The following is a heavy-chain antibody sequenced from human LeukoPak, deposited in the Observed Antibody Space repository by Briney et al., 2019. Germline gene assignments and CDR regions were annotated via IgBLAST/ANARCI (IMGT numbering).Heavy chain of an antibody. Sequence: VSVKVSCKASGYTITDNHLYWVRQAPGQGLEWMGWIDPNSGVTNFAQNFQGRLTMTTETSISTAYMELSRLTSDDTTVYYCARELGINAFDVWGQGTLVTVFS. CDR2: IDPNSGVT. D-gene: IGHD7-27*01. V-gene: IGHV1-2*02. J-gene: IGHJ3*01. CDR3: ARELGINAFDV. CDR1: GYTITDNH.